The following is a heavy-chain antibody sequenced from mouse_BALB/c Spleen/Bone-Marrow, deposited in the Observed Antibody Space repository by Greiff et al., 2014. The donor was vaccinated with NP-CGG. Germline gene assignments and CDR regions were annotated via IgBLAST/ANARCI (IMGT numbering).Heavy chain of an antibody. V-gene: IGHV5-4*02. Sequence: EVQLQQSGGGLVKPGGSLKLSCAASGFTFGDYYMYWVRQTPEKRLEWVATISDGGGYTYYPDSVWGRFTISRDNAKNNLYLQMSSLKSEDTAMYYCARSGERYGAMDYWGQGTSVTVFS. J-gene: IGHJ4*01. D-gene: IGHD2-10*02. CDR2: ISDGGGYT. CDR1: GFTFGDYY. CDR3: ARSGERYGAMDY.